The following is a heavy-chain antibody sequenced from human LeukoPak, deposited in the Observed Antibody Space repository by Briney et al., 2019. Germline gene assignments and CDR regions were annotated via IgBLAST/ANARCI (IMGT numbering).Heavy chain of an antibody. V-gene: IGHV3-11*01. D-gene: IGHD6-13*01. CDR2: MSTSGSTI. CDR1: GFTFSDYY. Sequence: GGPLRLSCAASGFTFSDYYMNWIRQAPGKGLEWVSYMSTSGSTIYYADSVKGRFTISRDNAKSSLYLQMNSLRAEDTAVYYCARQSSRRGYYFDYWGQGTLVTVSS. CDR3: ARQSSRRGYYFDY. J-gene: IGHJ4*02.